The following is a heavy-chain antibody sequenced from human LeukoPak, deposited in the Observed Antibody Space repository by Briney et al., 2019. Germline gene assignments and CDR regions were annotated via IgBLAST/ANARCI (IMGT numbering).Heavy chain of an antibody. D-gene: IGHD5-12*01. Sequence: GASLRLSCAASGFTSSSYAMHWVRQAPGKRLEWVAVISYDGSNKYYAYSVKGRFTTSRDNSKTTLYLQMNSLRAEDTAVYYCARGGVATRKPPLDYWGQGTLVTVSS. CDR1: GFTSSSYA. CDR3: ARGGVATRKPPLDY. V-gene: IGHV3-30*04. J-gene: IGHJ4*01. CDR2: ISYDGSNK.